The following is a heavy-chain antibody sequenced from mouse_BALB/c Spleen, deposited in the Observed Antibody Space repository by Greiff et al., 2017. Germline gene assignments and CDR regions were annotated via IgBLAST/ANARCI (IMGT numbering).Heavy chain of an antibody. D-gene: IGHD2-14*01. CDR2: INPYNGDT. CDR1: GYTFTSYW. CDR3: GSPHRYDDAMDY. Sequence: VQLQQPGSELVRPGALVKLSCKASGYTFTSYWMHWVKQRHGQGLEWIGRINPYNGDTFYNQKFKGKATLTVDKSSSTAHMELLSLTSEDSAVYYCGSPHRYDDAMDYWGQGTSVTVSS. V-gene: IGHV1-37*01. J-gene: IGHJ4*01.